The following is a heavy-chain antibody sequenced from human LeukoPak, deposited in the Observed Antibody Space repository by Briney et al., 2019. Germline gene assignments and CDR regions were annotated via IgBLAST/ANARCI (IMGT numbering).Heavy chain of an antibody. Sequence: GGSLRLSCAASGFTFSSYGMHWVRQAPGKGLEWVAVISYDGSNKYYADSVKGRFTISRDNSKNTLYLQMNSLRAEDTAVYYCAKDNSYDSSGYYSFLDYWGQGTLVTVSS. V-gene: IGHV3-30*18. CDR3: AKDNSYDSSGYYSFLDY. CDR2: ISYDGSNK. D-gene: IGHD3-22*01. J-gene: IGHJ4*02. CDR1: GFTFSSYG.